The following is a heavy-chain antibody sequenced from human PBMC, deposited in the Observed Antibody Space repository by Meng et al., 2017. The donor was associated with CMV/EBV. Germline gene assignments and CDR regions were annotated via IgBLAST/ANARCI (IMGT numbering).Heavy chain of an antibody. CDR1: GYTFTGYY. Sequence: VQLVEAGADVKKPGASVKVSCKASGYTFTGYYMHWVRQAPGQGLEWMGWINPNSGGTNYAQKFQGRVTMTRDTSISTAYMELSRLRSDDTAVYYCARVQVRGEMATPAGYWGQGTLVTVSS. CDR2: INPNSGGT. J-gene: IGHJ4*02. CDR3: ARVQVRGEMATPAGY. V-gene: IGHV1-2*02. D-gene: IGHD5-24*01.